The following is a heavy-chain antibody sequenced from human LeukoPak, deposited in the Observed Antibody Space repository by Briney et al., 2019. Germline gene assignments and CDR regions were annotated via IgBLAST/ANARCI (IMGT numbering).Heavy chain of an antibody. V-gene: IGHV4-39*07. CDR3: ARVTVGLSFYYYMGV. CDR2: VFYIVSS. D-gene: IGHD3-10*01. CDR1: VGSTSAISYY. J-gene: IGHJ6*03. Sequence: PSETLSLTCIVSVGSTSAISYYCGCIRQPPGKGLEWIGRVFYIVSSYYNPSLKSRVTISVDKSKNQFSLKLSSVTAADTAVYYCARVTVGLSFYYYMGVWGKGTTVTVSS.